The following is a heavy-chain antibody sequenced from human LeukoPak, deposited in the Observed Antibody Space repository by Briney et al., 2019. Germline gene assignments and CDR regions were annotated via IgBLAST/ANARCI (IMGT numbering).Heavy chain of an antibody. D-gene: IGHD1-26*01. CDR2: INSDGSTT. CDR1: EFTFSSYW. V-gene: IGHV3-74*01. J-gene: IGHJ4*02. CDR3: TRGGADY. Sequence: PGGSLRLSCAASEFTFSSYWMHWVRQAPGKGLVWVSRINSDGSTTTYADSVKGRFTISRDNAQNTLYLQMNSLRVEDTAVYYCTRGGADYWGQGTPVTVSS.